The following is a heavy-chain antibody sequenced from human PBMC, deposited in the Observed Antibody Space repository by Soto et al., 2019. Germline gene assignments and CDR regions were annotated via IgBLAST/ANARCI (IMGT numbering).Heavy chain of an antibody. V-gene: IGHV3-23*01. D-gene: IGHD3-16*01. CDR3: ARGYSMDV. CDR1: GFTFTTYA. CDR2: LSTTGSPT. J-gene: IGHJ6*02. Sequence: GGSLRLSCAASGFTFTTYAMSWVRQAPGKGLEWVSSLSTTGSPTYYADSVKGRFTISRDNSKNTLYLQMNGLRVEDAAIYYCARGYSMDVWGQGTTVTVSS.